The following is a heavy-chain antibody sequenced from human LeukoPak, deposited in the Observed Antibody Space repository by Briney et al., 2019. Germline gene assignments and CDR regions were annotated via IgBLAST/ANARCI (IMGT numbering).Heavy chain of an antibody. CDR3: ARDKGRAYSYGYVAY. CDR1: GYTFTTFG. CDR2: ISPYNGNT. Sequence: GASVKVSCKTSGYTFTTFGINWVRQAPGQGPEWMGWISPYNGNTNYAQKLQGRVTMTTDTSTNTAYMELRSLRSEDTAVYYCARDKGRAYSYGYVAYWGQGTLVTVS. V-gene: IGHV1-18*01. D-gene: IGHD5-18*01. J-gene: IGHJ4*02.